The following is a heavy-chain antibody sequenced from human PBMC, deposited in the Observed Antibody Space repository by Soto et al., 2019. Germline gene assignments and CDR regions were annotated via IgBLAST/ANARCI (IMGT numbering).Heavy chain of an antibody. CDR3: AKDSTHGSGTIVY. CDR1: GFTFSSYA. D-gene: IGHD3-10*01. J-gene: IGHJ4*02. CDR2: ISGSGGST. V-gene: IGHV3-23*01. Sequence: GGSLRLSCAASGFTFSSYAMSWVRQAPGKGLEWVSAISGSGGSTYYVDSVKGRFTISRDNSKNTLYLQMNSLRAEDTAVYYCAKDSTHGSGTIVYWGQGTLVTSPQ.